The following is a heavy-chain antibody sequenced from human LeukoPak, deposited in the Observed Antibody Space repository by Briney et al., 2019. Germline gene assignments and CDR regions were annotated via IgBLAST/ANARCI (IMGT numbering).Heavy chain of an antibody. CDR2: ISYDGSNK. CDR3: ASDDLPLFGGPVGLDY. J-gene: IGHJ4*02. CDR1: GFTFSSYA. V-gene: IGHV3-30*04. Sequence: PGRSLRLSCAASGFTFSSYAMHWVRQAPGKGLEWVAVISYDGSNKYYADSVKGRFTISRDNSKNTLYLQMNSLRAEDTAVYYCASDDLPLFGGPVGLDYWGEGTLVTVSS. D-gene: IGHD3-10*02.